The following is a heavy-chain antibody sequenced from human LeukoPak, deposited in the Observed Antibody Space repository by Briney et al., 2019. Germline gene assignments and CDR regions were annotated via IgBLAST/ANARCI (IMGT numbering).Heavy chain of an antibody. J-gene: IGHJ4*02. Sequence: PGGSLRLSCVASGFSFSTSWMTWVRQAPGKGLEWVANIRKDGREIYYADSMKGRFTISRDNSKNSLYLQIHSLRAEDTGVYYCVRVGDSWNDFDHWGQGTLATVSS. CDR2: IRKDGREI. V-gene: IGHV3-7*01. D-gene: IGHD1-1*01. CDR3: VRVGDSWNDFDH. CDR1: GFSFSTSW.